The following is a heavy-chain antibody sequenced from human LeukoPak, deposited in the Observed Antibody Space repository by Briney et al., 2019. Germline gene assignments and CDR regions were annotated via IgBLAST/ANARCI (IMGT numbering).Heavy chain of an antibody. CDR3: ARSSRRSITMVRYYYYYGMDV. J-gene: IGHJ6*02. CDR2: INHSGST. D-gene: IGHD3-10*01. V-gene: IGHV4-34*01. CDR1: GGSFSGYY. Sequence: SETLSLTCAVYGGSFSGYYWRWIRQPPGKGLEWIGEINHSGSTNYNPSLKSRVTISVDTSKNQFSLKLSSATAADTAVYYCARSSRRSITMVRYYYYYGMDVWGQGTTVTVSS.